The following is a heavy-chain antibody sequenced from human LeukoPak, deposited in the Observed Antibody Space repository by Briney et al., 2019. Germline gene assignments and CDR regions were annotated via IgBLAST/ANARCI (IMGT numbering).Heavy chain of an antibody. V-gene: IGHV1-2*02. CDR2: INPNSGGT. CDR1: GYTFTGYY. D-gene: IGHD6-13*01. Sequence: ASVKVSCKASGYTFTGYYMHWVRQAPGQGLEWMGWINPNSGGTIYAQKFQGRVTMTRDTSISTAYMELSRLRSDDTAVYYCARVRVRIAAAGTCWFDPWGQGTLVTVSS. J-gene: IGHJ5*02. CDR3: ARVRVRIAAAGTCWFDP.